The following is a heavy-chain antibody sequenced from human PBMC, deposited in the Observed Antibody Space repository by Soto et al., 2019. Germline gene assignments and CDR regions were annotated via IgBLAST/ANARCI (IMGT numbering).Heavy chain of an antibody. V-gene: IGHV3-23*01. CDR1: GLSSSNYA. D-gene: IGHD3-10*01. CDR2: ISGPGSTI. J-gene: IGHJ4*02. CDR3: AKMLTMVRGVTGLRDFDF. Sequence: EVQLLEAGGNLIQPGGSLSLPCAASGLSSSNYAMSWVRQAPGQGLEWLSPISGPGSTIYYADSVKGRFTISRDNSKNTLYLQMNSLTGEDTAVYYCAKMLTMVRGVTGLRDFDFWGQGTLVTVSS.